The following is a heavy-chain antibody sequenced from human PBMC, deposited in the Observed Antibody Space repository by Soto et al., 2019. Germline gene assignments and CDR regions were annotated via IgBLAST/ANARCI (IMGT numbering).Heavy chain of an antibody. V-gene: IGHV3-30*18. CDR2: ISFDGSNQ. CDR1: GFTFSSYG. CDR3: AKDWGPGYSSRGGDY. J-gene: IGHJ4*02. D-gene: IGHD5-18*01. Sequence: QVQLVESGGGVVQPGRSLRLSCAASGFTFSSYGMHWVRQAPGKGLEWVALISFDGSNQYYADSVKGRFTISRDNSKNTLYVQMNSLRTGGTGVYYYAKDWGPGYSSRGGDYWGQGTLVTVSS.